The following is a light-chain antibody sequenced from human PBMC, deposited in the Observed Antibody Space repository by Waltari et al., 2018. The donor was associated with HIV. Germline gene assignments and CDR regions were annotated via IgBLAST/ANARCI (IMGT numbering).Light chain of an antibody. Sequence: QSVLTQPPSASGAPGQTVPISCSGSTSNVETQWVYWYQQIPGTAPKLLIYRNYKRPSGVPDRFSSSKSGASASLIISGLRSEDEADYFCGVWDSTLKQWLFGGRTKLTVL. J-gene: IGLJ3*02. V-gene: IGLV1-47*01. CDR1: TSNVETQW. CDR3: GVWDSTLKQWL. CDR2: RNY.